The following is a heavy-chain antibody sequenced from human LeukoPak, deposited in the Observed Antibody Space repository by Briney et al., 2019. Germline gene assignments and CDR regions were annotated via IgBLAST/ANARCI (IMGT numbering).Heavy chain of an antibody. D-gene: IGHD3-22*01. CDR3: AKDRGGILVVISDAFDI. J-gene: IGHJ3*02. CDR2: ISGSGDRT. V-gene: IGHV3-23*01. CDR1: GFTFSSYA. Sequence: PGGSLRLSCAASGFTFSSYAMSWVRQAPGKGLECVTAISGSGDRTQYADSVKGRFTISRDNSKNTLYLQMNSLRAEDTALYYCAKDRGGILVVISDAFDIWGQGTLVTVSS.